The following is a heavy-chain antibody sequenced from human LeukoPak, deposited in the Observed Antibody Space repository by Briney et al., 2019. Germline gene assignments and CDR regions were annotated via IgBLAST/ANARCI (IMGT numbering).Heavy chain of an antibody. CDR1: GFTFSSYA. J-gene: IGHJ4*02. Sequence: GGSLRLSCAASGFTFSSYAMSWVRQAPGKGLEWVSSISGSGGTTYYADSVKGRFTISRDNSKNTLYLQMNSLRAEDTAVYYCASELSYYDILTGYSHFDYWGQGTLVTVSS. D-gene: IGHD3-9*01. CDR2: ISGSGGTT. V-gene: IGHV3-23*01. CDR3: ASELSYYDILTGYSHFDY.